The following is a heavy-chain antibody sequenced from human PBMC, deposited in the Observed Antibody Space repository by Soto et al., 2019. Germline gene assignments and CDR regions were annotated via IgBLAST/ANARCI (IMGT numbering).Heavy chain of an antibody. V-gene: IGHV3-7*03. CDR3: ARDNEGGDY. D-gene: IGHD1-1*01. Sequence: EVQLVESGGGLVQPGGSLRLSCATSGFTFSSYWMSWVRQAPGKGLEWVASIKQDGSEKYYVDSVEGRFSISRDNAKNSLYLQMNSLRADDTAVYYCARDNEGGDYWGQGTLVTVSS. CDR1: GFTFSSYW. CDR2: IKQDGSEK. J-gene: IGHJ4*02.